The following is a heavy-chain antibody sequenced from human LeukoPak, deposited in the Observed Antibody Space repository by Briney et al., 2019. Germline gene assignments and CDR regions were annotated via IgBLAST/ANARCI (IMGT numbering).Heavy chain of an antibody. D-gene: IGHD2-15*01. CDR2: ISYDGSNK. CDR1: GFTFSNYA. V-gene: IGHV3-30*04. J-gene: IGHJ4*02. Sequence: GGSLRLSCAASGFTFSNYAMHWVRQAPDKGLEWVAVISYDGSNKYYADSVKGRFTISRDNSKNTLYLQMNSLRAEDTAVYYCARAKSTSGLVVVVAATLLFDYWGQGTLVTVSS. CDR3: ARAKSTSGLVVVVAATLLFDY.